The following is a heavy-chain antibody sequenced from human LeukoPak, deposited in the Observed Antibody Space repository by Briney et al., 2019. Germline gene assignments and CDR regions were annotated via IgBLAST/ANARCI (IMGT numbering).Heavy chain of an antibody. CDR3: VRDCSSTSCYGGLFDY. CDR1: GFTFSSYE. J-gene: IGHJ4*02. V-gene: IGHV3-48*03. CDR2: ISSSGSTI. Sequence: GGSLRLSCAASGFTFSSYEMNWVRQAPGKGLEWVSYISSSGSTIYYADSVKGRFTISRDNSKNTLYLQMNSLRAEDTAVYYCVRDCSSTSCYGGLFDYWGQGTLVTVSS. D-gene: IGHD2-2*01.